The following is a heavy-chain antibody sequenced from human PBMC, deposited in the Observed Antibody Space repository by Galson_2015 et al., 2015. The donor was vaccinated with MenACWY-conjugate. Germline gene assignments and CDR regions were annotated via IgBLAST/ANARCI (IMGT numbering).Heavy chain of an antibody. CDR3: ARAFAVVVPAAMRDYYYGMDV. CDR1: GFTFSSYS. Sequence: SLRLSCAASGFTFSSYSMNWVRQAPGKGLEWVSYISSSSSTIYYADSVKGRFTISRDNAKNSLYLQMNSLRAEDTAVYYCARAFAVVVPAAMRDYYYGMDVWGKGTTVTVSS. J-gene: IGHJ6*04. D-gene: IGHD2-2*01. CDR2: ISSSSSTI. V-gene: IGHV3-48*04.